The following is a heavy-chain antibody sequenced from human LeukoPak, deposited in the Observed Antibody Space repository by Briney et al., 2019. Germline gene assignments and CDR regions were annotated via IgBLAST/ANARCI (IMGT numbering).Heavy chain of an antibody. CDR3: NGPTY. Sequence: GGSLRLSCVASGFTFGNYWMNWVRQAPGKGLEWVANIKNDGGATYYLDSVKGRFTTSRDNAKSSLYLQMDSLRAEDTAVYYCNGPTYWGQGTLVTASS. CDR2: IKNDGGAT. V-gene: IGHV3-7*05. CDR1: GFTFGNYW. D-gene: IGHD2-8*01. J-gene: IGHJ4*02.